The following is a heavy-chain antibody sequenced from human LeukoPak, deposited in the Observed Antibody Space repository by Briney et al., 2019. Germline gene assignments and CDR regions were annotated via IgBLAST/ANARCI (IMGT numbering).Heavy chain of an antibody. CDR1: GGSFSGYY. CDR3: ASKYYDFWSGYLVPSRYYMDV. D-gene: IGHD3-3*01. CDR2: INHSGST. J-gene: IGHJ6*03. Sequence: SETLSLTCAVYGGSFSGYYWSWIRQPPGKGLEWIGEINHSGSTNYNPSLKSRVTISVDTSKNQLSLKLSSVTAADTAVYYCASKYYDFWSGYLVPSRYYMDVWGKGTTVTVSS. V-gene: IGHV4-34*01.